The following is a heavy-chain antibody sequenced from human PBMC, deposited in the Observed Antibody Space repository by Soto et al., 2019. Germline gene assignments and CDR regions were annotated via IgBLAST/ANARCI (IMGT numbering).Heavy chain of an antibody. CDR2: ISRSGSTI. Sequence: QVQLVESGGGLVKPGGSLRLSCAASGFTFSDYYMRWIRQAPGKGLEWVSYISRSGSTIYNADSVKGRFTISRDNAKNSLYLQMNTLRAEDTAVYYCSRVFCISTSCYDWYYYYGMDVWGQGTTVSVSS. CDR1: GFTFSDYY. V-gene: IGHV3-11*01. D-gene: IGHD2-2*01. J-gene: IGHJ6*02. CDR3: SRVFCISTSCYDWYYYYGMDV.